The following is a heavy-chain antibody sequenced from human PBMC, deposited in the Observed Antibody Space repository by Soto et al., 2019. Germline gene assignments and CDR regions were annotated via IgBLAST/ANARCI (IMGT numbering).Heavy chain of an antibody. Sequence: SETLSLTCAVYGGSFSGYYWSWIRQPPGKGLEWIGSINHSGTTSYNPSLKSRVTILVDTSKSQFSLKLNSVTAADTAIYYCARHWRVEAVPGTFWFDPWGQGTHVTVS. CDR1: GGSFSGYY. D-gene: IGHD6-19*01. J-gene: IGHJ5*02. CDR2: INHSGTT. V-gene: IGHV4-34*01. CDR3: ARHWRVEAVPGTFWFDP.